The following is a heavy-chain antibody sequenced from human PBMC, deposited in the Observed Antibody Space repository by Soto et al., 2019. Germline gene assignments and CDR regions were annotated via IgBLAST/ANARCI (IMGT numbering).Heavy chain of an antibody. CDR2: IYHSGST. J-gene: IGHJ4*02. Sequence: SETLSLTCAVSGGSISSDGYSWSWIRQPPGKGLEWIGYIYHSGSTYYNPSLKSRVTTSVDRSKNQFSLKLSSVTAADTAVYYCARGGYYDSSAYYFDYWGQGTLVTV. CDR3: ARGGYYDSSAYYFDY. CDR1: GGSISSDGYS. V-gene: IGHV4-30-2*01. D-gene: IGHD3-22*01.